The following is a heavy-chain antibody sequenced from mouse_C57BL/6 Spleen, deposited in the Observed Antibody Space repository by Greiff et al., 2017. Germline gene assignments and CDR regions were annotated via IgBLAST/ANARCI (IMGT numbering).Heavy chain of an antibody. V-gene: IGHV1-42*01. D-gene: IGHD1-1*02. CDR1: GYSFTGYY. CDR3: ASGGSSWYFDV. CDR2: INPSTGGT. Sequence: EVQLQQSGPELVKPGASVKISCKASGYSFTGYYMNWVKQSPEKSLEWIGEINPSTGGTTYNQKFKAKATLTVDKSSSTAYMQLKSLTSEDSAVYYCASGGSSWYFDVWGTGTTVTVSS. J-gene: IGHJ1*03.